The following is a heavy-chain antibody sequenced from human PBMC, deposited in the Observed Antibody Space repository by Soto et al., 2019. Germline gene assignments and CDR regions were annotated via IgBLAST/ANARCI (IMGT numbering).Heavy chain of an antibody. V-gene: IGHV4-61*01. J-gene: IGHJ5*02. CDR3: ARKYLGYCSGGSCYEGRGVDP. Sequence: PSETLSLTCTVSGGSVSSGSYYWGWIRQPPGKGLAWIGYIYYSGSTNYNPSLKSRVTISVDTSKNQFSLKLSSVTAADTDVYYCARKYLGYCSGGSCYEGRGVDPWGQGTLVTVSS. CDR2: IYYSGST. CDR1: GGSVSSGSYY. D-gene: IGHD2-15*01.